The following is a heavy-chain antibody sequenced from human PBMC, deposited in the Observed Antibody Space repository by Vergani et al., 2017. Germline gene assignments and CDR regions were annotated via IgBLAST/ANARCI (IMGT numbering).Heavy chain of an antibody. CDR2: INPSGGHT. CDR3: ARGDYGILTGYRY. V-gene: IGHV1-46*03. D-gene: IGHD3-9*01. Sequence: QVQVVQSGAEVKQSGASVKVSCKTSGYTFSNYYMHWVRQAPGQGLEWMGIINPSGGHTNYAQKFQGRVTMTRDTSTSTVYMELSSVRSEDTAIYYCARGDYGILTGYRYWGQGTLVTVSS. CDR1: GYTFSNYY. J-gene: IGHJ4*02.